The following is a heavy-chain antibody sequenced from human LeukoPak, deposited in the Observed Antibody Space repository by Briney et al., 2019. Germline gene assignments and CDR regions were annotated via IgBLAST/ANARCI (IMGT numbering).Heavy chain of an antibody. J-gene: IGHJ4*02. D-gene: IGHD6-13*01. CDR3: ARVLALGIAAAGPDY. V-gene: IGHV3-21*01. CDR2: ISSSSSYI. Sequence: VGVLRLSCAASGFTFSSYSMNWVRQAPGKGLEWVSSISSSSSYIYYADSVKGRFTIFRDNAKNSLYLQMNSLRAEDTAVYYCARVLALGIAAAGPDYWGQGTLVTVSS. CDR1: GFTFSSYS.